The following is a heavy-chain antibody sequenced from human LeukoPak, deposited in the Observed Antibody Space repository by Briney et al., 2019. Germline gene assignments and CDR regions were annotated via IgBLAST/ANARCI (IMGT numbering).Heavy chain of an antibody. J-gene: IGHJ3*02. CDR3: ARSDGYGLVGI. CDR1: GGSIGSHY. V-gene: IGHV4-59*11. D-gene: IGHD3-10*01. CDR2: VYDIGST. Sequence: SETLSLTCTVSGGSIGSHYWTWIRQTPGKGLEWIGYVYDIGSTKYNPSLKSRVTISIDTSKNQFSLRLSSVTAADTAVYYCARSDGYGLVGIWGQGTMVTVSS.